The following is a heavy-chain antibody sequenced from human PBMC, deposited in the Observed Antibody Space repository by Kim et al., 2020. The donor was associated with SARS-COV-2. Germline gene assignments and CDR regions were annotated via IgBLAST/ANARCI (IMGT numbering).Heavy chain of an antibody. Sequence: SETLSLTCTVSGGSISSSSYYWGWIRQPPGKGLEWIGSIYYSGSTYYNPSLKSRVTISVDTSKNQFSLKLSSVTAADTAVYYCARRGNYYDSSGYLSIPRHAFDIWGQGTMVTVSS. CDR2: IYYSGST. CDR1: GGSISSSSYY. V-gene: IGHV4-39*01. D-gene: IGHD3-22*01. J-gene: IGHJ3*02. CDR3: ARRGNYYDSSGYLSIPRHAFDI.